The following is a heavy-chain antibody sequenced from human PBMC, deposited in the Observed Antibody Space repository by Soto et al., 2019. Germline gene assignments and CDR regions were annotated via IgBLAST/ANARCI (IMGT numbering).Heavy chain of an antibody. J-gene: IGHJ3*02. D-gene: IGHD3-22*01. CDR1: GGSISSGGYY. Sequence: SETLSLTCTVSGGSISSGGYYWSWIRQHPGKGLEWIGSIYYSGSTYYNPSLKSRVTISVDTSKNQFSLKLSSVTAADTAVYYCARGGTYYYDSSGSRGAFDIWGQGTMVTVSS. CDR2: IYYSGST. CDR3: ARGGTYYYDSSGSRGAFDI. V-gene: IGHV4-39*01.